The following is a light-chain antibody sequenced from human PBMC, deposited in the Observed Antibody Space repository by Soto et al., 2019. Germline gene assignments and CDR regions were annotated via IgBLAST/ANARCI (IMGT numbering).Light chain of an antibody. Sequence: EIVLTQYPATLSLSPGDRATLFCRASQSVGSYLGWYQQRPCHAPRLIIYDASNRVPGVPDRFSASGSGTDFTLSISSLEPEDFAVYSCHQRNGWPRTFGKWTKVAI. CDR1: QSVGSY. V-gene: IGKV3-11*01. J-gene: IGKJ1*01. CDR2: DAS. CDR3: HQRNGWPRT.